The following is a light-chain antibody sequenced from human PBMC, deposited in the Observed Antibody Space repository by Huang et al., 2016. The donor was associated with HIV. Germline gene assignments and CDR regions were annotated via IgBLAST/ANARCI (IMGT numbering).Light chain of an antibody. V-gene: IGKV3-15*01. CDR1: QSVSSN. J-gene: IGKJ1*01. CDR3: QQYSDRPRT. CDR2: GAC. Sequence: EIVMTQSPATLSVSPGERATLACRASQSVSSNLAWYQQQPGTAPRLLTYGACNRATGIPARCSGRGSGTEFTLTISSLQSEDFAVYYCQQYSDRPRTFGQGTKVEMK.